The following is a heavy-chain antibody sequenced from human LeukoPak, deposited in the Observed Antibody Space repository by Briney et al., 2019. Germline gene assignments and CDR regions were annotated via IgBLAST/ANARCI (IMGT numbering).Heavy chain of an antibody. D-gene: IGHD5/OR15-5a*01. CDR1: GGSISSYF. V-gene: IGHV4-59*01. J-gene: IGHJ5*02. CDR2: IYYSGST. Sequence: PSETLSLTCTVSGGSISSYFWSWIRQPPGKGLEWIGYIYYSGSTNYNPSLKSRVTISVDTSKNQFSLKLSSVTAADTAVYYCARVSVSGWFDPWGQGTLVTVSP. CDR3: ARVSVSGWFDP.